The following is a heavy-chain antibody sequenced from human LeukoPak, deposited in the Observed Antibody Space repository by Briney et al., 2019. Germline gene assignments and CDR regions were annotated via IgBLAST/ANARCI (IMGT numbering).Heavy chain of an antibody. CDR3: ARDPYSGSYSAYYYYYMDV. D-gene: IGHD1-26*01. V-gene: IGHV3-21*01. Sequence: GGSLRLSCAASGCTFSNYNMNWVRHAPGKGLEWVSSITSSSSYIYYADSVKGRFTISRDNAKNSLYLQMNSLRAEDTAVYYCARDPYSGSYSAYYYYYMDVWGKGTTVTVSS. CDR1: GCTFSNYN. CDR2: ITSSSSYI. J-gene: IGHJ6*03.